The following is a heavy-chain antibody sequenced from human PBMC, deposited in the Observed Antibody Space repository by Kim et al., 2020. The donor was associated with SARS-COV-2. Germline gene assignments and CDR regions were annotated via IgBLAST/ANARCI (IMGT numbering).Heavy chain of an antibody. Sequence: GGSLRLSCAASGFTFGDYCRGWMRQAPGKGLEWVSYISSSSSYTNYADSVKGRFTISRDNAKNSLYLQMNSLRAEDTAVYYCASLNYDILTGYEDIWGQGTMVTVSS. CDR2: ISSSSSYT. CDR1: GFTFGDYC. V-gene: IGHV3-11*06. J-gene: IGHJ3*02. D-gene: IGHD3-9*01. CDR3: ASLNYDILTGYEDI.